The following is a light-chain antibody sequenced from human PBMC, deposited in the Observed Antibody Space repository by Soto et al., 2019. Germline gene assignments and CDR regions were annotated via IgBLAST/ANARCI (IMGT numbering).Light chain of an antibody. J-gene: IGKJ1*01. CDR2: EAS. CDR3: QQYNSYPWT. CDR1: QSISNW. V-gene: IGKV1-5*03. Sequence: DIQMTQSPSTLSASVGDRVTITCRASQSISNWLAWYQQKPGKAPKVLIYEASSLESGVPSRFSGSGSGTEFTLTISSLQPDDFATYYCQQYNSYPWTFGQGTKVEIK.